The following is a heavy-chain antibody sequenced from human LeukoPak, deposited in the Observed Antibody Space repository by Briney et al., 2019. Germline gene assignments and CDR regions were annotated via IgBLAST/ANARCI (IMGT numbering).Heavy chain of an antibody. J-gene: IGHJ4*02. CDR3: AKTSRIAAAGTDSVFDY. Sequence: PGGSLRLSCAASGFTFSTYGLHWVRQAPGKGLEWVAFISYDGNNKHYADSVKGRFTISRDNSKNTLYLQMNSLRAEDTAVYYCAKTSRIAAAGTDSVFDYWGQGTLVTVSS. V-gene: IGHV3-30*18. CDR2: ISYDGNNK. D-gene: IGHD6-13*01. CDR1: GFTFSTYG.